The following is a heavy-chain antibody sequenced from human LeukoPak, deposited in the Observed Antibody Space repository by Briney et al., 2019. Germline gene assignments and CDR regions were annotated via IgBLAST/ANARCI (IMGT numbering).Heavy chain of an antibody. J-gene: IGHJ4*02. CDR1: GFTFSSYA. V-gene: IGHV3-23*01. D-gene: IGHD2-21*02. CDR3: AKRVTPDQEDDY. Sequence: GGSLRLSCAASGFTFSSYAMSWVRQAPGKGLEWVSAISGSGSSTYYADSAKGRFTISRDNSKNTLYLQMNNLRAEDTAVYYCAKRVTPDQEDDYWGQGTLVTVSS. CDR2: ISGSGSST.